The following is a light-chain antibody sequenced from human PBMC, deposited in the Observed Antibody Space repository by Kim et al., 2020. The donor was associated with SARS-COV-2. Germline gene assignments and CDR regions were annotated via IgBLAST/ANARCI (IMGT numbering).Light chain of an antibody. J-gene: IGKJ1*01. Sequence: YTGERATPSCRANQSVNSNFGWYQQKPGQPPRLLIYGASTRATGIPARFSGSGSGTEFTLTISSLQSEDFAVYYCQQYNNWTPWTFGQGTKVDIQ. CDR3: QQYNNWTPWT. CDR1: QSVNSN. V-gene: IGKV3-15*01. CDR2: GAS.